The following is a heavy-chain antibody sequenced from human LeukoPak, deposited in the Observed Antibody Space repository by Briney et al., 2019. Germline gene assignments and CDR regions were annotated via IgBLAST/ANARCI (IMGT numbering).Heavy chain of an antibody. CDR2: IKQDGSEK. CDR1: GFTFSNYW. D-gene: IGHD4-23*01. Sequence: GGSLRLSCAASGFTFSNYWMTWVRQAPGKGLEWVANIKQDGSEKYSVDSVKGRFTISRDNAKNTLYLQMNSLRVEDTAVYYCARGRPHGNDYWGQGTLVTVSS. CDR3: ARGRPHGNDY. V-gene: IGHV3-7*01. J-gene: IGHJ4*02.